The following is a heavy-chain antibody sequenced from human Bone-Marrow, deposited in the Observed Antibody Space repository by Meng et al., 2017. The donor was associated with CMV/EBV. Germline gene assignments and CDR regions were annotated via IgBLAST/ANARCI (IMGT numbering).Heavy chain of an antibody. CDR3: ASWGCIEGPL. CDR2: ISYDGSNK. CDR1: GFTFSSYA. J-gene: IGHJ3*01. V-gene: IGHV3-30*04. D-gene: IGHD3-16*01. Sequence: GESLKISCAASGFTFSSYAMHWVRQAPGKGLEWVAVISYDGSNKYYADSVKGRFTISRDNSKNTLYLQMNSLRAEDTAVYYCASWGCIEGPLWGQGTMVTVSS.